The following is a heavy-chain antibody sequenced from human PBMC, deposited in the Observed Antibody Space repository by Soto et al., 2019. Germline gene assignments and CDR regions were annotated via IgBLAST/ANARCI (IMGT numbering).Heavy chain of an antibody. CDR1: GFSFNVYY. J-gene: IGHJ3*01. CDR3: ARERAGTRTFPHNTLNL. V-gene: IGHV3-11*01. CDR2: ISILGDST. Sequence: QEQLAESGGGLVKPGGSLRLSCAASGFSFNVYYMTWIRQTPGSGLEWVASISILGDSTYYADSVKGRFTISRDNVQSSLYLQMETLRPEDTAVYYCARERAGTRTFPHNTLNLWGQGTTVTVAS.